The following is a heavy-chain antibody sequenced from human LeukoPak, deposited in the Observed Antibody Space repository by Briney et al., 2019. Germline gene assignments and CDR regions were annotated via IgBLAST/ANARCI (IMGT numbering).Heavy chain of an antibody. V-gene: IGHV1-18*01. CDR3: AREIKYSSSWYGRSYYYMDV. CDR2: ISAYNGNT. D-gene: IGHD6-13*01. Sequence: ASVKVSCKASGYTFTSYGISWVRQAPGQGLEWMGWISAYNGNTNYAQKLQGRVTMTTDTSTSTAYMELRSLRSDDTAVYYCAREIKYSSSWYGRSYYYMDVWGKGTTVTVSS. J-gene: IGHJ6*03. CDR1: GYTFTSYG.